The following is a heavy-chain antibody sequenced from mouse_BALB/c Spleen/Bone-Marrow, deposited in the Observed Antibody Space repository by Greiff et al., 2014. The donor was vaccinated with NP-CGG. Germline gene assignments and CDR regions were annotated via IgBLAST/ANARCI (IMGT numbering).Heavy chain of an antibody. D-gene: IGHD1-1*01. CDR1: GFTFSSYG. J-gene: IGHJ1*01. CDR2: INNNGGST. V-gene: IGHV5-6-3*01. CDR3: ARVYGWYFDV. Sequence: EVQLVESGGGLVRPGGPLKLSCVASGFTFSSYGMSWVRQTPDKRLELVATINNNGGSTYYPDSVKGQFTISRDNAKNTLYLQMSSLKSEDTAMYYCARVYGWYFDVWGAGTTVTVSS.